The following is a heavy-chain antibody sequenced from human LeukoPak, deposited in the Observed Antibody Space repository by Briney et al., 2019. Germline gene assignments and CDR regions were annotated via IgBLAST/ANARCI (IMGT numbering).Heavy chain of an antibody. CDR1: GGSISSSSYY. J-gene: IGHJ4*02. V-gene: IGHV4-39*07. D-gene: IGHD3-3*02. Sequence: SETLSLTCTVSGGSISSSSYYWGWIRQPPGKGLEWIGSIYYSGSTYYNPSLKSRVTISVDTSKNQFSLRLTSVTAADTAVYYCAREHFLYSLDFWGQGTLVTVSS. CDR3: AREHFLYSLDF. CDR2: IYYSGST.